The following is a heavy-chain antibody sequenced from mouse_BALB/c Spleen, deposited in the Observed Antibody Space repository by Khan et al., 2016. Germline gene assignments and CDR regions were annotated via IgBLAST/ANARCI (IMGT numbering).Heavy chain of an antibody. D-gene: IGHD2-4*01. CDR1: GFSLINSG. Sequence: QVQLQQSGPGLVAPSQSLSITCTVSGFSLINSGVHWIRQPPGKGLEWLGVIWPGGSTDYTSALMSRLSITKDNSQNQVFLQMISLQTDDTAMYYCARDDQDYDAWFASWGQGTLVIVSA. CDR3: ARDDQDYDAWFAS. J-gene: IGHJ3*01. V-gene: IGHV2-9*02. CDR2: IWPGGST.